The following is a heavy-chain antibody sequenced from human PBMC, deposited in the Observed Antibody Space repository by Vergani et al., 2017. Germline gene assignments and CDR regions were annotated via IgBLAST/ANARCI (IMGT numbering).Heavy chain of an antibody. Sequence: QLQLQESGSGLVKPSQTLSLTCAVSGGSISSGGYSWSWIRQPPGKGLEWIGYIYHSGSTYYNPSLKSRVTISVDRSKNQFSLKLSSVTAADTAVYYCARGGGIVGAEDRYDGLDIWGQGTMVTVSS. V-gene: IGHV4-30-2*01. J-gene: IGHJ3*02. D-gene: IGHD2-15*01. CDR3: ARGGGIVGAEDRYDGLDI. CDR1: GGSISSGGYS. CDR2: IYHSGST.